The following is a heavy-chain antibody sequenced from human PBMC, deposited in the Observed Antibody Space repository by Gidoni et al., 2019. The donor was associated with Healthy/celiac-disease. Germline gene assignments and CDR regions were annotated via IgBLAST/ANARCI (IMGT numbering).Heavy chain of an antibody. CDR2: IYYSGST. J-gene: IGHJ4*02. Sequence: QLQLQESGPGLVKPSETLSLTCTVSGGAISSSSYYWGWIRQPPGKGLVWIGSIYYSGSTYYNPSLKSRVTISVDTSKNQFSLKLSSVTAADTAVYYCAIRVAATPGVDYWGQGTLVTVSS. D-gene: IGHD2-15*01. CDR3: AIRVAATPGVDY. CDR1: GGAISSSSYY. V-gene: IGHV4-39*01.